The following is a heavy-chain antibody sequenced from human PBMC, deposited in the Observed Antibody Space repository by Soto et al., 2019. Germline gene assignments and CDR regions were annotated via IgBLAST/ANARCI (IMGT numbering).Heavy chain of an antibody. D-gene: IGHD3-22*01. Sequence: SETLSLTCAVCGGSFSGYYWSWIRQPPGKGLEWIGEINHSGSTNYNPSLKSRVTISVDTSKNQFSLKLSSVTAADTAVYYCARAYGLNYYDSSGYYYRSPYFDYWGQGTLVTVSS. CDR1: GGSFSGYY. V-gene: IGHV4-34*01. CDR2: INHSGST. CDR3: ARAYGLNYYDSSGYYYRSPYFDY. J-gene: IGHJ4*02.